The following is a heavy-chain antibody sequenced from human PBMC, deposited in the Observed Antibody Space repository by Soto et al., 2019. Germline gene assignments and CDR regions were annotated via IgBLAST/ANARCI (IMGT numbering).Heavy chain of an antibody. CDR2: RYYSGGS. Sequence: QVQLQESGPGLVTPSQTLSLTCSVSGGSISSGGYYWSWIRQHPGKGLEWVGYRYYSGGSYHNPSLKSRVTISVDTSKNQFSLMLTSVTVADTAVYFCVRGYDSSGYFPDAFDIWGQGTMVTVSS. CDR1: GGSISSGGYY. J-gene: IGHJ3*02. V-gene: IGHV4-31*03. CDR3: VRGYDSSGYFPDAFDI. D-gene: IGHD3-22*01.